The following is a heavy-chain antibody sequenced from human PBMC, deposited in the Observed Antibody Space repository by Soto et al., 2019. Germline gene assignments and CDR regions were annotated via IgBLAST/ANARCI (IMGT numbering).Heavy chain of an antibody. V-gene: IGHV1-69*08. Sequence: QVQLVQSGAEVKKPGSSVKVSCKASGGTFSSYTISWVRQAPGQGLEWMGRIIPILGIANYEQKFQGRVTITADKSPSTAYMELSSLRSEDTAVYYCARDVAARPGGNDNWFDPCGQGTLVTVSS. CDR2: IIPILGIA. J-gene: IGHJ5*02. CDR3: ARDVAARPGGNDNWFDP. CDR1: GGTFSSYT. D-gene: IGHD6-6*01.